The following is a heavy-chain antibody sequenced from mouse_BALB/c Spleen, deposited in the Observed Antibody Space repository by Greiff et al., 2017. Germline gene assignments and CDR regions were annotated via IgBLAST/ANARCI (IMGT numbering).Heavy chain of an antibody. D-gene: IGHD2-10*02. J-gene: IGHJ1*01. CDR1: GFTFSSYA. CDR3: ARQYGNYENWYFDV. V-gene: IGHV5-6-5*01. Sequence: EVQLVESGGGLVKPGGSLKLSCAASGFTFSSYAMSWVRQTPEKRLEWVASISSGGSTYYPDSVKGRFTISRDNARNIRYLQMSSLRSEDTAMYYCARQYGNYENWYFDVWGAGTTVTVSS. CDR2: ISSGGST.